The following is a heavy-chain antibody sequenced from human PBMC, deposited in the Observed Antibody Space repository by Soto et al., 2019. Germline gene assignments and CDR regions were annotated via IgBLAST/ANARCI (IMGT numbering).Heavy chain of an antibody. CDR1: SGPVSSHN. CDR2: VYYTGDT. CDR3: VRQGIDYLHGLVDV. V-gene: IGHV4-59*08. J-gene: IGHJ6*02. D-gene: IGHD1-26*01. Sequence: QVELQQSGPGLVKPSGTLSLTCTVSSGPVSSHNWGWIRQPPGRGLEWIGYVYYTGDTSYNPSLKSRATISAATSTKIISLTLSSVTAADTAVYYCVRQGIDYLHGLVDVWGQGTTISVSS.